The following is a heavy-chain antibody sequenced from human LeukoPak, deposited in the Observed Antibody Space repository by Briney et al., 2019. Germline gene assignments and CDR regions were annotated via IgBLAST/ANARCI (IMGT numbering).Heavy chain of an antibody. CDR3: ARRPYCSSTSCPVGWFDP. Sequence: GESLKISCKGSGYSFTGYWIGWVRRMPGKGLEWMGIIYPGDSDTRYSPSFQGQVTISADKSISTAYLQWSSLKASDTAMYYCARRPYCSSTSCPVGWFDPWGQGTLVTVSS. D-gene: IGHD2-2*01. J-gene: IGHJ5*02. CDR1: GYSFTGYW. V-gene: IGHV5-51*01. CDR2: IYPGDSDT.